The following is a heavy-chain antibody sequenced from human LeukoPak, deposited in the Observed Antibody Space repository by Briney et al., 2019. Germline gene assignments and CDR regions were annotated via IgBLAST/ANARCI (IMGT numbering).Heavy chain of an antibody. V-gene: IGHV4-34*01. CDR1: GGSFSGYY. CDR2: IYHSGST. D-gene: IGHD6-19*01. CDR3: ARDRLAVAGRGWFDP. Sequence: PSETLSLTCAVYGGSFSGYYWSWVRQPPGKGLEWIGEIYHSGSTNYNPSLKSRVTISVDKSKNQFSLKLSSVTAADTAVYYCARDRLAVAGRGWFDPWGQGTLVTVSS. J-gene: IGHJ5*02.